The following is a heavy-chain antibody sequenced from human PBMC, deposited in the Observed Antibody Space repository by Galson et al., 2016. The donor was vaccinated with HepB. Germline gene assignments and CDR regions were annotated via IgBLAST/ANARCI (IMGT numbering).Heavy chain of an antibody. CDR2: IWYDGSNK. CDR1: GFTFSRYG. J-gene: IGHJ4*02. Sequence: SLRLSCAASGFTFSRYGMHWVRQAPGKGLESVAFIWYDGSNKYYADSVKGRFAISRDNSKNPLYLQMNSLRAEDTAVYYCAREDPNIAVAALDYWGQGTLVTVSP. V-gene: IGHV3-33*01. D-gene: IGHD6-19*01. CDR3: AREDPNIAVAALDY.